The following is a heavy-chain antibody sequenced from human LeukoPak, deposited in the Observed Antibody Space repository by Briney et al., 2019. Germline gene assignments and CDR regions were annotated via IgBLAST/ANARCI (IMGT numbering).Heavy chain of an antibody. Sequence: SQTLSLTCTVSGASIGSRGYYWSWIRQPPGKGLEWIGYIYYSGSTNYNPSLKSRVTISVDTSKNQFSLKLSSVTAADTAVYYCARHDGHGDYAHFDYWGQGTLVTVSS. V-gene: IGHV4-61*08. D-gene: IGHD4-17*01. CDR3: ARHDGHGDYAHFDY. J-gene: IGHJ4*02. CDR2: IYYSGST. CDR1: GASIGSRGYY.